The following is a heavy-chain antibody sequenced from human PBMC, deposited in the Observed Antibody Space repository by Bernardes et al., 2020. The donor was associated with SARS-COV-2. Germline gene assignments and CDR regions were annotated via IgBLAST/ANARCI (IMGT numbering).Heavy chain of an antibody. J-gene: IGHJ4*02. D-gene: IGHD6-19*01. CDR3: AREQWLVGVFDY. V-gene: IGHV1-18*01. CDR2: ISAFTGNT. CDR1: GYPFTDYN. Sequence: ASVKVSCQASGYPFTDYNIHWVRQAPGQGLEWMGWISAFTGNTNSAESLQGRVTMTTDTSTGTAYMELTSLKSDDTAMYYCAREQWLVGVFDYWGQGTLVSVSS.